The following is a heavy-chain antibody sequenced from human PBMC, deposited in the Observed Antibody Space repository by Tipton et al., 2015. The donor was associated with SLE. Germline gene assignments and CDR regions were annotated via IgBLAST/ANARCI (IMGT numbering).Heavy chain of an antibody. CDR2: IYSGGST. J-gene: IGHJ3*02. V-gene: IGHV3-53*05. CDR3: ARDRRIGMATDAFDI. Sequence: SLRLSCAASGFTVSSNYMSWVRQAPGKGLEWVSVIYSGGSTYYADSVKGRFTISRDNSKNTLYLQMNSLRAEDTAVYYCARDRRIGMATDAFDIWGQGTMVTVSS. D-gene: IGHD5-24*01. CDR1: GFTVSSNY.